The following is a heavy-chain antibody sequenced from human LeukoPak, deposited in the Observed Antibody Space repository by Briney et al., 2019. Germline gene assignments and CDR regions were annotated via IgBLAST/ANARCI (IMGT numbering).Heavy chain of an antibody. Sequence: GRSLRLYCAASGFIFSSYGMNWVRQAPGKGLEWVSYISSSGTTIYYADSVKGRFTISRDNAKYSLHLQMDSLRADDTAVYSCARGGLGSWTFDSWGQGTLVTVSS. J-gene: IGHJ4*02. V-gene: IGHV3-48*04. CDR2: ISSSGTTI. CDR3: ARGGLGSWTFDS. D-gene: IGHD3-10*01. CDR1: GFIFSSYG.